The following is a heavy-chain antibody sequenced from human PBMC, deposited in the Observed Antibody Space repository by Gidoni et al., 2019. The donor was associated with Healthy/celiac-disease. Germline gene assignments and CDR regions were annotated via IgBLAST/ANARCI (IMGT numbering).Heavy chain of an antibody. Sequence: VQLQASGPGLVTPSQPLSLTCTLSVGSISSGGYYWSWIRQHPGKGLAWIGYIYYSGSTYYNQSLKSRVTISGDTSKNQFSLKLSSVTAADTAVYYCARAPYYYGGWFDTWGQGTLVTVSS. V-gene: IGHV4-31*03. CDR1: VGSISSGGYY. D-gene: IGHD3-10*01. CDR2: IYYSGST. CDR3: ARAPYYYGGWFDT. J-gene: IGHJ5*02.